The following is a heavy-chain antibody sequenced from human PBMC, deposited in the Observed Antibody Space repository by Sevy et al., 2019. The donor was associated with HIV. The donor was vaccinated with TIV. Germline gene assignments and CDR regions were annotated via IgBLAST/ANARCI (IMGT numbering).Heavy chain of an antibody. Sequence: GGSLRLSCAASGLSVSDNFMSWVGQAPGKGLEWVSVIYIGGTTYYADSVKGRFTISRDNSKNTIYLQMNGLRAEDTAVYYCARGKHVSGYYGSFDYWGQGALVTVSS. CDR3: ARGKHVSGYYGSFDY. CDR2: IYIGGTT. D-gene: IGHD5-12*01. J-gene: IGHJ4*02. CDR1: GLSVSDNF. V-gene: IGHV3-53*01.